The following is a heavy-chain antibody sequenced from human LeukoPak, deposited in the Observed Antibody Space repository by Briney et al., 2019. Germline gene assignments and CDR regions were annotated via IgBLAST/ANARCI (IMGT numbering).Heavy chain of an antibody. J-gene: IGHJ5*02. D-gene: IGHD3-10*01. V-gene: IGHV4-39*01. CDR2: INHSGNT. CDR3: ARQISRIALIRERPRGWFDP. CDR1: GGSISSSSYY. Sequence: SETLSLTCTVSGGSISSSSYYWSWIRQPPGKGLEWIGEINHSGNTNCKSSLKSRVTMSVDTSKNQFSLKLTSVTAADTAVYYCARQISRIALIRERPRGWFDPWGQGTLVTVSS.